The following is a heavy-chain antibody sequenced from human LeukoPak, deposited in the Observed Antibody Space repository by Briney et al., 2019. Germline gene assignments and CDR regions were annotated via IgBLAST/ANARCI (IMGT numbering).Heavy chain of an antibody. CDR3: ARGLSGYASSLGY. CDR2: ISWNSGSI. Sequence: GGSLRLSCAASGFTFDDYAMHWVRQAPGKGLEWVSGISWNSGSIGYADSVKGRFTISRDNAKNSLYLQMNSLRAEDTAVYYCARGLSGYASSLGYWGQGTLVTVSS. D-gene: IGHD6-6*01. J-gene: IGHJ4*02. V-gene: IGHV3-9*01. CDR1: GFTFDDYA.